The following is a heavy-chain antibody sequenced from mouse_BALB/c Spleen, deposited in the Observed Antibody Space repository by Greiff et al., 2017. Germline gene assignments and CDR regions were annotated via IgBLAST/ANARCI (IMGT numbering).Heavy chain of an antibody. Sequence: VQLQQSGAELVKPGASVKLSCTASGFNIKDTYMHWVKQRPEQGLEWIGRIDPANGNTKYDPKFQGKATITADTSSNTAYLQLSSLTSEDTAVYYCARLITQDYFDYGGQGTTLTVSS. CDR2: IDPANGNT. CDR1: GFNIKDTY. CDR3: ARLITQDYFDY. V-gene: IGHV14-3*02. D-gene: IGHD2-4*01. J-gene: IGHJ2*01.